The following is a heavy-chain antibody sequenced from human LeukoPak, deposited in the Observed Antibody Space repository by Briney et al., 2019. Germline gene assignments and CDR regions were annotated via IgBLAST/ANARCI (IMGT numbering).Heavy chain of an antibody. V-gene: IGHV3-23*01. CDR2: ISGSGGST. CDR3: ARFYGSGDGYKEPFDY. D-gene: IGHD5-24*01. J-gene: IGHJ4*02. CDR1: GFTFTSYA. Sequence: TGGSLRLSCAASGFTFTSYAMTWVRQAPGKGLEWVSTISGSGGSTYYAQKFQGRVTMTRDTSTSTVYMELSSLRSEDTAVYYCARFYGSGDGYKEPFDYWGQGTLVTVSS.